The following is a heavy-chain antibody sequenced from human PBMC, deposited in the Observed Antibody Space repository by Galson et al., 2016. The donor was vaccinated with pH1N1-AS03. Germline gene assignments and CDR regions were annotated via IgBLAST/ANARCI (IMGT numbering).Heavy chain of an antibody. CDR2: INPSGGST. Sequence: SVKVSCKASGYTFTSYYIHWVRQAPGQGLEWMGIINPSGGSTRNAQKFQGRISVTRDTSTSTVNMELSSLRSEDTAMYYCATGDLGSYCFDPWGQGTLVTVSS. CDR1: GYTFTSYY. J-gene: IGHJ5*01. CDR3: ATGDLGSYCFDP. D-gene: IGHD3-10*01. V-gene: IGHV1-46*01.